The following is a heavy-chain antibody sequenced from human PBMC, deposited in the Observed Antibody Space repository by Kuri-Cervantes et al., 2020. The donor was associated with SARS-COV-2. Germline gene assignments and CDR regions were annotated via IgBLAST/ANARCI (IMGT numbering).Heavy chain of an antibody. J-gene: IGHJ3*02. D-gene: IGHD3-22*01. CDR2: IRYDGSNK. Sequence: GESLKISCAASGFTFSSYGMHWVRQAPGKGLEWVAFIRYDGSNKYYADSVKGRFTISRDNSKNTLYLQMNSLRAEDTAVYYCAREGGYYYDSSGYSTGDAFDIWGQGTMVTVSS. CDR1: GFTFSSYG. CDR3: AREGGYYYDSSGYSTGDAFDI. V-gene: IGHV3-30*02.